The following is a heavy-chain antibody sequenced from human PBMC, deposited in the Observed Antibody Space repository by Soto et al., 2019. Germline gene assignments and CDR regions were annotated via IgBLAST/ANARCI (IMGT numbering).Heavy chain of an antibody. D-gene: IGHD1-26*01. CDR1: GYSFTSYW. J-gene: IGHJ3*01. CDR2: IDPSDSYT. Sequence: PGESLKISCKGSGYSFTSYWISWVRQMPGKVLEWRGRIDPSDSYTNYSPSFQGHVTISADKSISTAYLQWSSLKASDTAMYSCARRSGIVGATAYDAFDLWGQGXMFTV. V-gene: IGHV5-10-1*01. CDR3: ARRSGIVGATAYDAFDL.